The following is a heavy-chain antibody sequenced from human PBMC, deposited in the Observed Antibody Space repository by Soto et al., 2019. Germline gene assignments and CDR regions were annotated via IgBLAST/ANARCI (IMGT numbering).Heavy chain of an antibody. CDR1: GYTFTNYG. J-gene: IGHJ4*02. Sequence: QVQLVQSGAEVKKPGASVKVSCKASGYTFTNYGISWVRQAPGQGLEWMGWISANNGNTNYEQKLQGRVTMTTDTSTSTADMELRSLRSDDTAVYYCAXXRGSYALDYWGQGTLVTVSS. D-gene: IGHD1-26*01. V-gene: IGHV1-18*01. CDR3: AXXRGSYALDY. CDR2: ISANNGNT.